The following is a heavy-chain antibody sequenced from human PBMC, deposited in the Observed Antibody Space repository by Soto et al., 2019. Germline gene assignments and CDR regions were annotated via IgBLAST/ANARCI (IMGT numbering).Heavy chain of an antibody. Sequence: QVRLQESGPGLVKPSQTLSLTCTVPGGSISNGKSYWSWIRQHPGKGLEWIGYINYSGSTYYNPSLKSRVTISVDTSKNQFSLKLSSVTAADTAVYYCARGLYGDYVAYWGQGTLVTVSS. D-gene: IGHD4-17*01. CDR2: INYSGST. CDR3: ARGLYGDYVAY. V-gene: IGHV4-31*03. J-gene: IGHJ4*02. CDR1: GGSISNGKSY.